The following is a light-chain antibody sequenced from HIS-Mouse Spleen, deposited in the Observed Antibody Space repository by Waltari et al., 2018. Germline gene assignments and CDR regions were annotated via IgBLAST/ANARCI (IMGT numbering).Light chain of an antibody. CDR3: QQRSNWLT. J-gene: IGKJ4*01. V-gene: IGKV3-11*01. CDR2: DAS. CDR1: QSVSSY. Sequence: EIVLTQSPATLSLSPGERATLACRASQSVSSYLAWYQQKPGQAPRRRIYDASNRATGIPARFSGRGSGTDFTLTLSSLETEAFAVYYCQQRSNWLTFGGGTKVEIK.